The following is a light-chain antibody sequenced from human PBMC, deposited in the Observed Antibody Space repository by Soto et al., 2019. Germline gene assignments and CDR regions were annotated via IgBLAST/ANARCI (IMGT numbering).Light chain of an antibody. J-gene: IGLJ2*01. CDR3: GTWDSSLNVV. V-gene: IGLV1-51*01. CDR1: TSNIGSHN. Sequence: QSALTQPPSVSAAPGQKVTISCSGSTSNIGSHNVFWYQQVPGGAPKLLIYDSFKQYSGIPDRYSGSKSDTSATLDITGLQTGDEADYYCGTWDSSLNVVFGGGTKLTVL. CDR2: DSF.